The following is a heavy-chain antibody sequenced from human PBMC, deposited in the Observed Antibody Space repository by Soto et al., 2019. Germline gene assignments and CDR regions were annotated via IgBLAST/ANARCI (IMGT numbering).Heavy chain of an antibody. CDR2: MNPNSGNT. CDR1: GYTFTSYD. J-gene: IGHJ4*02. V-gene: IGHV1-8*01. CDR3: ARLKQDYAVA. D-gene: IGHD3-16*01. Sequence: QVQLVQSGAEVKKPGASVKVACKASGYTFTSYDINWVRQATGQGREWMGWMNPNSGNTAYAQKFQGRVTMTRNTSISTSYMELSSLRSEDTAVYYCARLKQDYAVAWGQGTLVTVSS.